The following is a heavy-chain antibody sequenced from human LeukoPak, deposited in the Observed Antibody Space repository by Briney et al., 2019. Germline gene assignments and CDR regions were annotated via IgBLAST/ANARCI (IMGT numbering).Heavy chain of an antibody. V-gene: IGHV1-2*02. CDR3: ARAVTNGDGAFDI. CDR2: INPNSGGT. J-gene: IGHJ3*02. Sequence: ASVKVSCKASGYTFTGYYMHWVRQAPGQGLEWMGWINPNSGGTNYAQKFQGRVTMTRDTSISTAYMELSRLRSDDTAVCYCARAVTNGDGAFDIWGQGTMVTVSS. D-gene: IGHD4-17*01. CDR1: GYTFTGYY.